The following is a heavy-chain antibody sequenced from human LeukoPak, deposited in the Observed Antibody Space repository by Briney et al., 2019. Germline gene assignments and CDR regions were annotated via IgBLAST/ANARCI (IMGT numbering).Heavy chain of an antibody. V-gene: IGHV3-66*01. Sequence: GGSLSLSCAASGFTVSSNYMSWVRQAPGEGLEWVSVIYNGGSTYYADSVKGRFTISRDNSKNTLYLQMNSLRAKDTAVYYCARDVHYGDYDYWGQGTLVTVSS. CDR1: GFTVSSNY. CDR3: ARDVHYGDYDY. D-gene: IGHD4-17*01. CDR2: IYNGGST. J-gene: IGHJ4*02.